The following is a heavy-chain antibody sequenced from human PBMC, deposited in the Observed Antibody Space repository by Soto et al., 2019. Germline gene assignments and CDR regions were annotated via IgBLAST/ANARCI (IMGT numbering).Heavy chain of an antibody. CDR2: IGAAGDT. CDR1: GFTFSTYD. CDR3: ARGLTPENWFDS. J-gene: IGHJ5*01. V-gene: IGHV3-13*04. Sequence: EVQLVESGGGLVQPGGSLRLSCAASGFTFSTYDMHWVRQATGEGLEWVSSIGAAGDTYYPGSVKGRFTISRENAKNSLYLQMNSPRAGDTAVYYCARGLTPENWFDSWGQGTLVTVSS.